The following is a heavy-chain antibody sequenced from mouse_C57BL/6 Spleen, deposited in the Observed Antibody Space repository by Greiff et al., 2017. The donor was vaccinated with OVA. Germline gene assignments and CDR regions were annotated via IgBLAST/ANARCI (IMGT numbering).Heavy chain of an antibody. J-gene: IGHJ2*01. CDR3: AKGPYSSGYYFDY. D-gene: IGHD3-2*02. V-gene: IGHV1-82*01. CDR1: GYAFSSSW. Sequence: QVQLQQSGPELVKPGASVKISCKASGYAFSSSWMNWVKQRPGKGLEWIGRIYPGDGDTNYNGKFKGKATLTADKSSSTAYMQLSSLTSEDSAVYFCAKGPYSSGYYFDYWGQGTTLTVSS. CDR2: IYPGDGDT.